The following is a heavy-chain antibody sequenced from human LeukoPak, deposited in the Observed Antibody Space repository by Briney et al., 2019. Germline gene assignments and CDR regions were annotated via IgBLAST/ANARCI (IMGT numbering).Heavy chain of an antibody. CDR3: ARRPADTPYDY. J-gene: IGHJ4*02. Sequence: SETLSLTCTASGGSISSSSYYWGWIRQPPGKGLEWIGSIYYSGSTYYNPSLKSRVTISVDTSKNQFSLKLSSVTAADTAVYYCARRPADTPYDYWGQGTLVTVSS. V-gene: IGHV4-39*01. D-gene: IGHD2-2*02. CDR2: IYYSGST. CDR1: GGSISSSSYY.